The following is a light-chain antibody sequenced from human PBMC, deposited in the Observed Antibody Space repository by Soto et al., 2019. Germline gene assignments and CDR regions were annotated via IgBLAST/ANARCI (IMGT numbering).Light chain of an antibody. CDR3: QHYNNWPRT. Sequence: EIVMTQSPATLSVSPGERATLSCRASQSVSSNLAWYQQKPGQAPRLRLYGASTRATGIPARFSGSGSGTEFALTISSLQSEDFAVYYCQHYNNWPRTFGQGTKVEIK. CDR1: QSVSSN. CDR2: GAS. J-gene: IGKJ1*01. V-gene: IGKV3-15*01.